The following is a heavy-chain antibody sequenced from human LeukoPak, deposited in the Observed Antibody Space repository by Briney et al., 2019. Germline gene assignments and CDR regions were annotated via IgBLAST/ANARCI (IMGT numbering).Heavy chain of an antibody. CDR2: IYPSGST. D-gene: IGHD3-22*01. V-gene: IGHV4-30-2*01. J-gene: IGHJ5*02. CDR3: ARADYYYDSSGKGVDWFDP. Sequence: SETLSLTCAVSGGSISSGGYSWSWIRQPPGKGLEWIGYIYPSGSTYYNPSLKSRVTISVDRSKNQFSLKLSSVTAADTAVYYCARADYYYDSSGKGVDWFDPWGQGTLVTVSS. CDR1: GGSISSGGYS.